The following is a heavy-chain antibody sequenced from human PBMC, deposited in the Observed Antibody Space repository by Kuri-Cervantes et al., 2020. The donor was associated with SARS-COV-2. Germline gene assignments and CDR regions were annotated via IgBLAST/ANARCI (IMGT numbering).Heavy chain of an antibody. CDR2: INPNSGGT. J-gene: IGHJ3*02. V-gene: IGHV1-2*04. CDR3: ARSSAFRRLVVISQGGAFDI. CDR1: GYTFTGYY. Sequence: ASVKVSCKASGYTFTGYYMHWVRQAPGQGLEWMGWINPNSGGTNYAQKFQGWVTMTRDTSISTVYMELSRLISDDTAVYYCARSSAFRRLVVISQGGAFDIWGQGTMVTVSS. D-gene: IGHD3-22*01.